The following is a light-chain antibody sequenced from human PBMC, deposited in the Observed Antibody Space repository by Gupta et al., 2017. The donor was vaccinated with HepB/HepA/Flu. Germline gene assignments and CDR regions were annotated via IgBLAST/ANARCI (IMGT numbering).Light chain of an antibody. CDR2: RND. Sequence: QSVLNQPPSASGTPGQRVTISCSGSSSNIGSNYVSWYQQLPGTAPKLLIYRNDQRPSVVPDRFSGSKSGTSASLSISGLRAEDEADYYCAAWDGSLSTVLFGGGTKLTVL. CDR3: AAWDGSLSTVL. CDR1: SSNIGSNY. J-gene: IGLJ2*01. V-gene: IGLV1-47*01.